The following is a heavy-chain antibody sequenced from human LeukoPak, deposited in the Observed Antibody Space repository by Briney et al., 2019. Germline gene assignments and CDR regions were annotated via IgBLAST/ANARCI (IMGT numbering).Heavy chain of an antibody. J-gene: IGHJ4*02. CDR3: ATGGLVTGFLH. D-gene: IGHD2-21*02. V-gene: IGHV1-24*01. CDR1: GYTLTELS. CDR2: FDPEDGET. Sequence: ASVKVSFKVSGYTLTELSINWVRQAPGKGLEWMGGFDPEDGETIYAQKFQGRVTMTEDTSTDTAYMELSSLRSEDTAVYYCATGGLVTGFLHWGQGTLVTVSS.